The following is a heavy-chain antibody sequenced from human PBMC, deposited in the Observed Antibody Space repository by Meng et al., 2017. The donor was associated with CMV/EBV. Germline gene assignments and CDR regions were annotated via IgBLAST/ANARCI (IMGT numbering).Heavy chain of an antibody. CDR2: IYWNDDK. J-gene: IGHJ4*02. Sequence: GCSLRTSGVGVGWIRQPPGKALEWLALIYWNDDKRYSPSLKSRLTITKDTSKNQVVLTMTNMDPVDTATYYCAHSVKDFGVNHYFDYWGQGTLVTVSS. D-gene: IGHD3-3*01. CDR1: GCSLRTSGVG. V-gene: IGHV2-5*01. CDR3: AHSVKDFGVNHYFDY.